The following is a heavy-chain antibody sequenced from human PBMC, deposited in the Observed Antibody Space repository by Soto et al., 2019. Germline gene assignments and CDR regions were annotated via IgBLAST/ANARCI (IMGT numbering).Heavy chain of an antibody. CDR2: IIPIFGTA. V-gene: IGHV1-69*13. CDR1: GGTFSSYA. J-gene: IGHJ4*02. D-gene: IGHD3-22*01. Sequence: SVKVSCKASGGTFSSYAISWVRQAPGQGLEWMGGIIPIFGTANYAQKFQGRVTITADESTSTAYMELSSLRSEDTAVYYCARTVYTYYYDSSGYYYAYYFDYWGQGTLVTVSS. CDR3: ARTVYTYYYDSSGYYYAYYFDY.